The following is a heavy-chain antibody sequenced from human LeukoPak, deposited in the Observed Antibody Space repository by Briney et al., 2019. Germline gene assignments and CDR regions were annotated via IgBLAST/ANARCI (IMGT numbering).Heavy chain of an antibody. V-gene: IGHV3-66*02. J-gene: IGHJ4*02. CDR3: ARVSAGD. Sequence: GGSLRLSCAASGFTVSSNYMSWVRQAPGKGLEWVSIIYSGGSTYYADSVKGRFTISRDNSKNTVYLQMNSLRAEDTAVYYCARVSAGDWGQGSLVTVSS. CDR1: GFTVSSNY. D-gene: IGHD4-17*01. CDR2: IYSGGST.